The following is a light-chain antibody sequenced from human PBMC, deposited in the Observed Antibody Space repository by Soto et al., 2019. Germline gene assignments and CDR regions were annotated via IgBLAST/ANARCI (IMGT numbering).Light chain of an antibody. V-gene: IGKV2-28*01. Sequence: EIVMTQSPLSLPVTPGEPASISCRSSQSLLQSNGYNYLDWFLEKPGQSPQLLIYLASHRASGVPDRFSGSGSGTDFTRKISRVEAEDVGVYYCMQSLQSHTFGQGTKLEIK. J-gene: IGKJ2*01. CDR1: QSLLQSNGYNY. CDR3: MQSLQSHT. CDR2: LAS.